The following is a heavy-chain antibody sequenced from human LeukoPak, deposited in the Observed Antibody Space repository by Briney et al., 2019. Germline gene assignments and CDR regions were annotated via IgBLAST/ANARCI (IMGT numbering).Heavy chain of an antibody. CDR3: AGAITMIVVALGY. D-gene: IGHD3-22*01. V-gene: IGHV1-8*01. CDR2: MNPNSGNT. J-gene: IGHJ4*02. Sequence: ASVKVSCKASGYTFTSYDINWVRQATGQGLEWMGWMNPNSGNTGYAQKFQGRVTMTRNTSISTAYMELSSLRSEDTAVYYCAGAITMIVVALGYWGQGTLVTVSS. CDR1: GYTFTSYD.